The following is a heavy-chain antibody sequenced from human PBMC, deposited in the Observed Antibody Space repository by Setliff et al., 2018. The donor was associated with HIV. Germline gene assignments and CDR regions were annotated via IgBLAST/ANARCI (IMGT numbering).Heavy chain of an antibody. D-gene: IGHD6-19*01. CDR1: GGSISSGSYF. CDR3: ARGSGAVAGIPFRY. CDR2: SFASVST. V-gene: IGHV4-61*09. Sequence: PSETLSLTCTVSGGSISSGSYFWTWIRQPAGKGLEWIGHSFASVSTNYNPSLKSRVTISVDTSKNQFSLKLSSVTAADTAVYYCARGSGAVAGIPFRYWGQGTQVT. J-gene: IGHJ4*02.